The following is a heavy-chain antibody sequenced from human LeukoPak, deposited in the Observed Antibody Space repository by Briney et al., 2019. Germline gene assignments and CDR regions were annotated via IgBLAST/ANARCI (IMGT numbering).Heavy chain of an antibody. Sequence: PSETLSLTCTVSGGSISSSSYYWGWIRQPPGKGLEWIGSIYYSGSTNYNPSLKSRVTISVDTSKNQFSLKLSSVTAADTAVYYCARYDSSGYYTGWYFDLWGRGTLVTVSS. J-gene: IGHJ2*01. CDR2: IYYSGST. D-gene: IGHD3-22*01. CDR1: GGSISSSSYY. V-gene: IGHV4-39*07. CDR3: ARYDSSGYYTGWYFDL.